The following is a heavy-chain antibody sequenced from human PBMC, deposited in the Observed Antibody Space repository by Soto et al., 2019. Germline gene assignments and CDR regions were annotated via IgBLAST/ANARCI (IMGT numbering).Heavy chain of an antibody. CDR3: ARRGRITMVRGVIGYFDY. CDR2: INHSGST. Sequence: SETLSLTCAVYGGSFSGYYWSWIRQPPGKGLEWIGEINHSGSTNYNPSLKSRVTISVDKSKNQFSLKLSSVTAADAAEYYCARRGRITMVRGVIGYFDYWGQGTLVTVSS. CDR1: GGSFSGYY. V-gene: IGHV4-34*01. D-gene: IGHD3-10*01. J-gene: IGHJ4*02.